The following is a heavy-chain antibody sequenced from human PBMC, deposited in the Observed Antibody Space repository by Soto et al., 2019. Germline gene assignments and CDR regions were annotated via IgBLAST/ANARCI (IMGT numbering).Heavy chain of an antibody. Sequence: PWETLSLTGSVCGGSISSGGYSWSWIRQPPWKGLEWIGYIYHSGSTYYNPSLKSRVTISVDRSKNQFSLKLSSVTAADTAVYYCARGRDGDSSSWFNRYYFDYWGQGTLVTV. V-gene: IGHV4-30-2*01. CDR1: GGSISSGGYS. CDR3: ARGRDGDSSSWFNRYYFDY. D-gene: IGHD6-13*01. CDR2: IYHSGST. J-gene: IGHJ4*02.